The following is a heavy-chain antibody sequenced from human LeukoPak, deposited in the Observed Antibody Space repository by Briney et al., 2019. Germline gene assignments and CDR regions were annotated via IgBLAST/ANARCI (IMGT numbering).Heavy chain of an antibody. J-gene: IGHJ1*01. CDR2: IYTSGST. D-gene: IGHD2-15*01. Sequence: SETLSLTCTVSGGSISSGSYYWSWIRQPAGKGLEWIGRIYTSGSTNYNPSLKSRVTISVDRSKNQFSLKLSSVTAADTAVYYCARDSNTDIVVWGQGTLVTVSS. CDR3: ARDSNTDIVV. V-gene: IGHV4-61*02. CDR1: GGSISSGSYY.